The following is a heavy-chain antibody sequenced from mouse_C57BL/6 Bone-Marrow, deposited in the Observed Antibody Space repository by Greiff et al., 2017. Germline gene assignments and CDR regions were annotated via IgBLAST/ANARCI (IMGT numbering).Heavy chain of an antibody. D-gene: IGHD1-1*01. CDR1: GYTFTSYG. Sequence: QVQLQQSGAELARPGASVKLSCKASGYTFTSYGISWVKQRTGQGLEWIGEIYPRSGNTYYNEQLKGKATLTADKSSSTAYMELRSLTSEDSAVYFCANNYYGSSGGDYDDGGQGTTLTVSS. J-gene: IGHJ2*01. CDR3: ANNYYGSSGGDYDD. V-gene: IGHV1-81*01. CDR2: IYPRSGNT.